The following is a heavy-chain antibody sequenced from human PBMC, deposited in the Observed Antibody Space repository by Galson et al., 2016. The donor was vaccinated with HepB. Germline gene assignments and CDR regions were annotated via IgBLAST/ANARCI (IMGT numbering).Heavy chain of an antibody. Sequence: TLSLTCVVDGGSFSAYQWAWIRQSPGRGLEWIGEINHSGYTNYNPSLGSRVTISIDTSRNQFSLRMTSVTAADTAFYYCARLSNGWIRFDSWGQGSLVTVSS. CDR1: GGSFSAYQ. CDR2: INHSGYT. CDR3: ARLSNGWIRFDS. D-gene: IGHD6-19*01. J-gene: IGHJ4*02. V-gene: IGHV4-34*01.